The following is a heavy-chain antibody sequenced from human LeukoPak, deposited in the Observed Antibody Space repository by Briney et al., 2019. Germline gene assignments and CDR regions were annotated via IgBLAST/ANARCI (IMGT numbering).Heavy chain of an antibody. CDR1: GFSFDDYV. J-gene: IGHJ5*02. V-gene: IGHV3-48*03. CDR2: ISSSGSTI. CDR3: ARGGHWFDP. Sequence: GGSLRLSCAASGFSFDDYVMHWVRQAPGKGLEWVSYISSSGSTIYYADSVKGRFTISRDNAKNTLYLQMNTLRAEDTAVYYCARGGHWFDPWGQGTLVTVSS.